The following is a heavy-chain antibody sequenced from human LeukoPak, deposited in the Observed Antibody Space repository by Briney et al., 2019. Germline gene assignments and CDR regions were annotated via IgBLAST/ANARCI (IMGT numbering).Heavy chain of an antibody. D-gene: IGHD3-22*01. V-gene: IGHV4-34*01. CDR1: GRSFSGYY. CDR2: INHSGST. J-gene: IGHJ4*02. CDR3: ARRRRYYDSSGYYGDRFDY. Sequence: SETLSLTCAVYGRSFSGYYWRWIRQPPGKGLEWIGEINHSGSTNYNPSLKSRVTISVDTSKNQFSLKLSSMTAADTAVYYCARRRRYYDSSGYYGDRFDYWGRGTLVTVSS.